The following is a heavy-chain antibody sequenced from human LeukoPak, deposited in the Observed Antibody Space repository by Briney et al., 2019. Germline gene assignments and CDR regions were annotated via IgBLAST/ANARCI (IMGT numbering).Heavy chain of an antibody. J-gene: IGHJ6*03. Sequence: PGGSLRLSCAASGFTFSSYGMHWVRQAPGKGLEWLAGIATDGSFAYYADSVKGRFTLSRDNSKNTLYLQMNSLRAEDTALYYCAKTSSGGRVFDYYYMDVWGKGTTVTVSS. CDR1: GFTFSSYG. V-gene: IGHV3-30*18. CDR3: AKTSSGGRVFDYYYMDV. CDR2: IATDGSFA. D-gene: IGHD2-15*01.